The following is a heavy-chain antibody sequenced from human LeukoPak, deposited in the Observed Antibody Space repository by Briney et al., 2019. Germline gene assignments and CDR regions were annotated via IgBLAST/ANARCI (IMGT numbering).Heavy chain of an antibody. CDR3: ATTGRGVPNDY. D-gene: IGHD3-10*01. CDR2: ISGSGGST. CDR1: GFTFSSYA. Sequence: GGSLRLSCAASGFTFSSYAMSWIRQAPGKGLEWVSAISGSGGSTYYADSVKGRFTISRDNSKNTLYLQMNSLRAEDTAVYYCATTGRGVPNDYWGQGTLVTVSS. J-gene: IGHJ4*02. V-gene: IGHV3-23*01.